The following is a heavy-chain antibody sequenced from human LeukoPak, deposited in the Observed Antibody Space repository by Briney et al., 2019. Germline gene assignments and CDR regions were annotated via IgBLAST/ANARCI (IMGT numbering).Heavy chain of an antibody. V-gene: IGHV1-2*06. J-gene: IGHJ4*02. CDR1: GYTFTGYY. D-gene: IGHD2-2*01. CDR3: ARDSYCSSTSCFTF. Sequence: ASVKVSCKASGYTFTGYYMHWVRQAPGQGLEWIGRINPNSGGTNYAQKFQGRVTMTRDTSISTAYMELSRLRSDDTAVYYCARDSYCSSTSCFTFWGQGTLVTVSS. CDR2: INPNSGGT.